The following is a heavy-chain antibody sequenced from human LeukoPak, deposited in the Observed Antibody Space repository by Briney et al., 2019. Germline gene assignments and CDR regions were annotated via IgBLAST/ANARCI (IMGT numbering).Heavy chain of an antibody. CDR2: IRYDESNK. CDR3: AKDGPGIAARRGDAFDI. V-gene: IGHV3-30*02. D-gene: IGHD6-6*01. J-gene: IGHJ3*02. Sequence: GGSLRLSCAASGFTFSNYGIHWVRQAPGKGLEWVAFIRYDESNKYYADSVKGRFTISRDNSKNTVYLQMNSLRAEDTAVYYCAKDGPGIAARRGDAFDIWGQGTMVTVSS. CDR1: GFTFSNYG.